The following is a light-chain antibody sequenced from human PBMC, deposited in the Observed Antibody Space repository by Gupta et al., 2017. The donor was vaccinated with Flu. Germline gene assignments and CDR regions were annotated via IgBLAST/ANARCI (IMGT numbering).Light chain of an antibody. Sequence: KVTISCSGKSSNIENNYVAWYQHLPGTAPKLIIYETDKQPSGIPDRFSGSKSGTSATLGITGVQTRDEADYYCGTWDNSLSAWVFGGGTKLTVL. CDR1: SSNIENNY. J-gene: IGLJ3*02. CDR2: ETD. V-gene: IGLV1-51*02. CDR3: GTWDNSLSAWV.